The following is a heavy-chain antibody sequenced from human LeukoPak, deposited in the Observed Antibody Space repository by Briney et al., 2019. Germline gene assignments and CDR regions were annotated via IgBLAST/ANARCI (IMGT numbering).Heavy chain of an antibody. CDR1: GYSFTTYW. CDR2: IYPGDSDT. CDR3: ARTLMAARYYYGMDV. Sequence: GESLKISCKGSGYSFTTYWIGWVRHMPGKGLEWMGIIYPGDSDTRYSPSFQGQVTISADKSISTAYLQWSSLKASDTAMYYCARTLMAARYYYGMDVWGHGATVTVSS. D-gene: IGHD6-6*01. V-gene: IGHV5-51*01. J-gene: IGHJ6*02.